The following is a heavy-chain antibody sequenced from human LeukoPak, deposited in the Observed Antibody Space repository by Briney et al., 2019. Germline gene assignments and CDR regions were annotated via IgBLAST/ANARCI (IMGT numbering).Heavy chain of an antibody. CDR2: IYYSGST. D-gene: IGHD3-3*01. V-gene: IGHV4-61*01. CDR1: GGSVSSGSYY. CDR3: ARGYDFWSGYYTWFDP. J-gene: IGHJ5*02. Sequence: SETLPLTCTVSGGSVSSGSYYWSWIRQPPGKGLEWIGYIYYSGSTNYNPSLKSRVTISVDTSKNQFSLKLSSVTAADTAVYYCARGYDFWSGYYTWFDPWGQGTLVTVSS.